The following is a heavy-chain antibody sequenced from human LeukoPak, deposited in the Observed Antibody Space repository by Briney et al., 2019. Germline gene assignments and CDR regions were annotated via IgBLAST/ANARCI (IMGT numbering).Heavy chain of an antibody. CDR3: ARAGSSTGYYFDY. V-gene: IGHV1-8*01. CDR2: MNPNSGNT. J-gene: IGHJ4*02. Sequence: ASVKVSCKASGCTFTSYDINWVRQATGQGLEWMGWMNPNSGNTGYAQKFQGRVTMTRNTSISTAYMELSSLRSEDTAVYYCARAGSSTGYYFDYWGQGTLVTVSS. CDR1: GCTFTSYD. D-gene: IGHD6-6*01.